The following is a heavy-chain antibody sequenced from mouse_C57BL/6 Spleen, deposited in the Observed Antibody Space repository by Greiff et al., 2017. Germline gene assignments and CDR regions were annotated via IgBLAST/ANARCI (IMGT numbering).Heavy chain of an antibody. CDR2: ISSGSSTI. V-gene: IGHV5-17*01. Sequence: EVNVVESGGGLVKPGGSLKLSCAASGFTFSDYGMHWVRQAPEKGLEWVAYISSGSSTIYYADTVKGRFTISRDNAKNTLFLQMTSLRSEDTAMYYCARPGWDAYYFDYWGQGTTLTVSS. D-gene: IGHD4-1*01. CDR3: ARPGWDAYYFDY. CDR1: GFTFSDYG. J-gene: IGHJ2*01.